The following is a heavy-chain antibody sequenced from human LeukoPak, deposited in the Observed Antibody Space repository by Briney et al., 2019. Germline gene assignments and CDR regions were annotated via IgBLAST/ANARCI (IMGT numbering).Heavy chain of an antibody. D-gene: IGHD3-10*01. Sequence: SVKVSCKASGGTFSSYAISWVRQAPGQGLEWMGGIIPIFGTANYAQKFQGRVTITADESTSTAYMELSSLRSEDTAVYYCAREGGLLWFGELMPFDYWGQGTLVTVSS. CDR3: AREGGLLWFGELMPFDY. CDR1: GGTFSSYA. V-gene: IGHV1-69*13. CDR2: IIPIFGTA. J-gene: IGHJ4*02.